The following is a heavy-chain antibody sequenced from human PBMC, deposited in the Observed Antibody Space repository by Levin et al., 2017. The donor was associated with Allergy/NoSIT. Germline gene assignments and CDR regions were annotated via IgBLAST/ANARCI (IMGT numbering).Heavy chain of an antibody. J-gene: IGHJ6*03. D-gene: IGHD5-12*01. CDR2: IYYSGST. V-gene: IGHV4-59*08. Sequence: SETLSLTCTVSGGSISSYYWSWIRQPPGKGLEWIGHIYYSGSTDYNPSLKSRITISVDASKNQFSLRLSSVTAADTAVYYCARRRGYRVCYYYMDVWGEGTTVTVSS. CDR3: ARRRGYRVCYYYMDV. CDR1: GGSISSYY.